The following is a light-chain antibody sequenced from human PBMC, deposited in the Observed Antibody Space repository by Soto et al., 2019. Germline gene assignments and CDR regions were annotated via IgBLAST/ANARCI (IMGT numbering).Light chain of an antibody. CDR2: EVS. CDR1: SSDVGNYNY. J-gene: IGLJ2*01. Sequence: QSVLTQPPSASGSPGQSVTISCTGTSSDVGNYNYVSWYQQYPGKAPKVMIYEVSKRPSGVPDRFSGSKSGNTASLTVSGLQAEDEADYYCSSYGGKFMLFGGGTKLTVL. V-gene: IGLV2-8*01. CDR3: SSYGGKFML.